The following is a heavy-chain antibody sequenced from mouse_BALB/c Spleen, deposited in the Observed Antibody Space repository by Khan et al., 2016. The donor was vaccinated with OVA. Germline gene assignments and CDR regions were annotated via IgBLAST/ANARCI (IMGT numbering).Heavy chain of an antibody. Sequence: QVQLKQSGAELVRPGASVNLSCKASGYTFTSYWMNWIKQRPEQGLEWIGRIDTYDSEIPYNELFKDKAILTVDKSSSTAYMQHTSLTSEDSAVYYCARNPFTYWGQGTLVTVST. V-gene: IGHV1-52*01. J-gene: IGHJ3*01. CDR2: IDTYDSEI. CDR3: ARNPFTY. CDR1: GYTFTSYW.